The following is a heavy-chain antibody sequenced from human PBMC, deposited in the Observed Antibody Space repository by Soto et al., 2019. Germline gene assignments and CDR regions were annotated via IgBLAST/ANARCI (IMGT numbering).Heavy chain of an antibody. V-gene: IGHV3-7*01. CDR2: IRPDGSEK. CDR1: GFSFTGPW. J-gene: IGHJ6*02. Sequence: GESLKISCAASGFSFTGPWMSWVRQAPGKGLEWVAKIRPDGSEKYYVDSVRGRFTISRDNAKNSLYLQMIRLRADDTAVYYCARDGYSYALDVWGQGTTVTVSS. CDR3: ARDGYSYALDV.